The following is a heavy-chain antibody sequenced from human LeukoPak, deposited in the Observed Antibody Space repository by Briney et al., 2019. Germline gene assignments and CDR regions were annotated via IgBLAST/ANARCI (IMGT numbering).Heavy chain of an antibody. V-gene: IGHV3-23*01. J-gene: IGHJ5*02. D-gene: IGHD3-10*01. CDR2: ISASGDRT. Sequence: SGGSLRLSCAASGFTFSSYAMNWVRQAPGRGLEWVSAISASGDRTYYADSVKGRFTISRDNSKNTLYLQMNSLRAEDTAVYSCAKNGEVLSWFDPWGQGTLVTVSS. CDR1: GFTFSSYA. CDR3: AKNGEVLSWFDP.